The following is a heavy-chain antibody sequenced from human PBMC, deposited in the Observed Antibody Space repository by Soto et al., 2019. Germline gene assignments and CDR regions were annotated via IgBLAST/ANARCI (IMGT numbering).Heavy chain of an antibody. Sequence: VQLLESGGGLVQPGGSLRLSCAASGFTFSSYAMSWVRQAPGKGLEWVSAISGSGGSTYYADSVKGRFTISREHSKNTLYLQMNSLRAEDTAVYYCAKAARDAGTTRYIDYWGQGTLVTVSS. CDR2: ISGSGGST. J-gene: IGHJ4*02. V-gene: IGHV3-23*01. D-gene: IGHD1-7*01. CDR1: GFTFSSYA. CDR3: AKAARDAGTTRYIDY.